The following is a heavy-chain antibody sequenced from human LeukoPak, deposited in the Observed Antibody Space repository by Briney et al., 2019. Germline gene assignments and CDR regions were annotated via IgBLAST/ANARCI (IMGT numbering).Heavy chain of an antibody. J-gene: IGHJ4*02. CDR1: GGSFSGYY. V-gene: IGHV4-34*01. CDR2: INHSGST. D-gene: IGHD2/OR15-2a*01. Sequence: PSETLSLTCAVYGGSFSGYYWSWIRQPPGKGLEWIGKINHSGSTNYNPSLKSRVTISVDTSKNQLSLKVSSVTAADTAVYYCARDKIGGINFDYWGQGTLVTVSS. CDR3: ARDKIGGINFDY.